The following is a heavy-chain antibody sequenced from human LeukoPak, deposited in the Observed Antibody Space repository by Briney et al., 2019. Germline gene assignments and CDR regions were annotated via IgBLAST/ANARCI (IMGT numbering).Heavy chain of an antibody. CDR1: GFTFSNYA. J-gene: IGHJ6*03. V-gene: IGHV3-64*01. D-gene: IGHD3-3*01. CDR2: ITSNGGST. CDR3: ARGTIFGVYYMDA. Sequence: GGSPRLSCAASGFTFSNYAMHWVGQAPGKGLEFVSAITSNGGSTYYANSVKGRFTISRDNSKNTLYLQMGSLRAEDTAVYYCARGTIFGVYYMDAWGKGTTVTVSS.